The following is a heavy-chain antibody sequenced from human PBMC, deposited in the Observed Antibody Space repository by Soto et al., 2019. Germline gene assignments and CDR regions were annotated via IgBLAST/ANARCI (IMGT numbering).Heavy chain of an antibody. CDR3: ARRAPGTAMVTGLFDY. D-gene: IGHD5-18*01. V-gene: IGHV5-51*01. CDR2: IYPGDSDT. CDR1: GYSFTSYW. J-gene: IGHJ4*02. Sequence: PGESLKISCKGSGYSFTSYWIGWVRQMPGKGLEWMGIIYPGDSDTRYSPSFQGQVTISADKSISTAYLQWSSLKASDTAMYYCARRAPGTAMVTGLFDYWGQGTLVTVSS.